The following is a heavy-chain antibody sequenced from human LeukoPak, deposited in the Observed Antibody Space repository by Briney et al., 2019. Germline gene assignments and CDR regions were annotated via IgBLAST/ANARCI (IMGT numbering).Heavy chain of an antibody. CDR2: IIPIFGTA. CDR3: ARDRPIPHLNWGFDY. J-gene: IGHJ4*02. D-gene: IGHD7-27*01. Sequence: ASVKVSCTASGGTFSSYAISWVRQAPGQGLEWMGGIIPIFGTANYAQKFQGRVTITADESTSTAYMELSSLRSEDTAVYYCARDRPIPHLNWGFDYWSQGTLVTVSS. CDR1: GGTFSSYA. V-gene: IGHV1-69*01.